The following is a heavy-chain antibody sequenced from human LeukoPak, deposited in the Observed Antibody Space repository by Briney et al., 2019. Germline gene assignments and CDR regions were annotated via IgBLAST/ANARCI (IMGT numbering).Heavy chain of an antibody. V-gene: IGHV4-30-4*01. Sequence: PSETLSLTCTISGGSISSGDYYWSWIRQSPGKGLEWIGYIYYSGSTYYNPSLKSRVTISIDTSKNQFSLKLSSVTAADTAVYYCVGVPDYGYYGMDVWGQGTTVTVSS. CDR2: IYYSGST. CDR1: GGSISSGDYY. J-gene: IGHJ6*02. D-gene: IGHD2-8*01. CDR3: VGVPDYGYYGMDV.